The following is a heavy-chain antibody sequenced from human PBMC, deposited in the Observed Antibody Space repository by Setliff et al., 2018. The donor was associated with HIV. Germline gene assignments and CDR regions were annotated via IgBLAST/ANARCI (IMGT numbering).Heavy chain of an antibody. CDR1: GGSISSHY. CDR3: ARFRGTTVKLFYYYYGMDV. Sequence: PSETLSLTCTVSGGSISSHYWSWIRQPPGKGLEWIGSIYYSGSTNYNPSLKSRVTISVDTSKNQFSLKLSSVTAADTAVYYCARFRGTTVKLFYYYYGMDVWGQGTTVTVSS. D-gene: IGHD4-17*01. CDR2: IYYSGST. V-gene: IGHV4-59*11. J-gene: IGHJ6*02.